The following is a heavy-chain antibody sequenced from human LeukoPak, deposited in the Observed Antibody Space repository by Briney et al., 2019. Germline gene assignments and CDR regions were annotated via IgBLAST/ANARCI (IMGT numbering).Heavy chain of an antibody. J-gene: IGHJ5*02. V-gene: IGHV3-30*02. Sequence: GGSLRLSCVGSGFTFSVHWVRQVPGKGPEGLTFIRHDGTDQHYADSVRGRFTVSRDNSKDTVYMQMHSLRPEDTALYYCAKDGNWASVSWGEGPLVTVSS. D-gene: IGHD7-27*01. CDR3: AKDGNWASVS. CDR2: IRHDGTDQ. CDR1: GFTFS.